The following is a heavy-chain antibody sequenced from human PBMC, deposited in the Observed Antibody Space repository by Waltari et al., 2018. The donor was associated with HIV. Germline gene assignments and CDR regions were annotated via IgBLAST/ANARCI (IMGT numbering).Heavy chain of an antibody. CDR2: VNHVWRT. CDR3: ARDSAPGLAVDDDDGEFFYYGLDV. V-gene: IGHV4-34*01. Sequence: QVHLEQWGTGLLRPSETLSLTCAVYGGTFSGYYWSWIRQSPGGGLEWSGEVNHVWRTNYSPSLKGRVTVSVDTSKNQFSLTMRSVTAADTAVYYGARDSAPGLAVDDDDGEFFYYGLDVWGQGTTVTVSS. J-gene: IGHJ6*01. CDR1: GGTFSGYY. D-gene: IGHD6-19*01.